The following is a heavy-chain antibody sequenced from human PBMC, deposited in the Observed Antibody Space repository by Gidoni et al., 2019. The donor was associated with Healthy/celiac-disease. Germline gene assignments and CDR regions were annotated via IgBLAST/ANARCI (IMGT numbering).Heavy chain of an antibody. D-gene: IGHD3-22*01. V-gene: IGHV3-21*01. CDR1: GFTFSSYS. CDR3: ARVYDSSGSLDY. J-gene: IGHJ4*02. CDR2: ISSSSSYI. Sequence: EVQLVESGGGLVKPGGSLRLSCAASGFTFSSYSMNWVRQAPGKGLEWVSSISSSSSYIYYADSVKGRFTISRDNAKNSLYLQMNSLRAEDTAVYYCARVYDSSGSLDYWGQGTLVTVSS.